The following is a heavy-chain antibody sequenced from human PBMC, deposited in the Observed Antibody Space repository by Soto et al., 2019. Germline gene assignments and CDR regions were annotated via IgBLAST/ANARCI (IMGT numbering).Heavy chain of an antibody. Sequence: QVQLVESGGGLVKPGGSLRLSCAASGLTFSDCYMNWIRQAPGKGLEWVSYISSSGSSINYADSVKGRFTISRDNAKNSLDLKMNSLRAEDTAMYYGARGRFGEWGYAMDVWGQGTTVTVSS. V-gene: IGHV3-11*01. D-gene: IGHD3-10*01. CDR2: ISSSGSSI. CDR3: ARGRFGEWGYAMDV. J-gene: IGHJ6*02. CDR1: GLTFSDCY.